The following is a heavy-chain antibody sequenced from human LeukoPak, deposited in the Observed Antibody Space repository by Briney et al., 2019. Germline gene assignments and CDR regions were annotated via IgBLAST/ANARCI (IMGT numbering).Heavy chain of an antibody. Sequence: SQTLSLTCAISGDSVSSNSAAWNWIRQSPSRGLEWLGRTYYRSKWYNDYAVSVKSRITINPDTSKNQFSLQLNSVTPEDMAVYYCARAIGYYYDSSGYYYEEGFDYWGQGTLVTVSS. V-gene: IGHV6-1*01. J-gene: IGHJ4*02. CDR3: ARAIGYYYDSSGYYYEEGFDY. D-gene: IGHD3-22*01. CDR2: TYYRSKWYN. CDR1: GDSVSSNSAA.